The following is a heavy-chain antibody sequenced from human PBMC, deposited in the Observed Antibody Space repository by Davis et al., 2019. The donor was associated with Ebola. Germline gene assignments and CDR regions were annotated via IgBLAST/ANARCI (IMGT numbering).Heavy chain of an antibody. Sequence: PGGSLRLSCTASGFTFRNYVMTWVRQAPGRGLEWVSSISESGETPYYTDSLKGRFTISRDNSKSTLYLQINSLRDEDTALYYCAKDRVRSWESFWGQGILVTVSS. V-gene: IGHV3-23*01. CDR2: ISESGETP. CDR1: GFTFRNYV. CDR3: AKDRVRSWESF. J-gene: IGHJ4*02. D-gene: IGHD3-10*01.